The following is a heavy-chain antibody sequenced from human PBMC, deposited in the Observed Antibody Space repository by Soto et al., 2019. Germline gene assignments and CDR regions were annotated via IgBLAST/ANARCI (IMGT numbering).Heavy chain of an antibody. Sequence: PGGSLRLSCAASGFTFSSYAMIWVRQAPGKGLEWVSAISGSGGSTYYADSVKGRFTISRDNSKNTLYLQMNSLRAEDTAVYYCAKDRIPAMAYFDYWGQGTLVTVSS. D-gene: IGHD5-18*01. CDR2: ISGSGGST. V-gene: IGHV3-23*01. CDR1: GFTFSSYA. CDR3: AKDRIPAMAYFDY. J-gene: IGHJ4*02.